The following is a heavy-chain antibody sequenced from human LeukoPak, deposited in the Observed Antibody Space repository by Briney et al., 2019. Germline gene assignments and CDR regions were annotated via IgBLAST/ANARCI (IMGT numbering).Heavy chain of an antibody. J-gene: IGHJ2*01. V-gene: IGHV4-34*01. CDR3: ARDQDGGGDSNFDL. CDR1: GGSFSGYY. Sequence: SETLSLTCAVYGGSFSGYYWSWIRQPPGKGLEWIGEINHSGSTNYNPSLKSRVTISVDTSKNQFSLKLSSVTAADTAVYYCARDQDGGGDSNFDLWGRGTLVTVSS. D-gene: IGHD2-21*01. CDR2: INHSGST.